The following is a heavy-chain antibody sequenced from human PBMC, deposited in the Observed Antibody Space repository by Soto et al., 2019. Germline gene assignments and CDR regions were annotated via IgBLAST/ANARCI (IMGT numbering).Heavy chain of an antibody. CDR2: TYYRSKWYN. D-gene: IGHD3-22*01. CDR1: GDSVSSNSAA. Sequence: SQPLSLTCAISGDSVSSNSAAWNWIRQSPSRGLEWLGRTYYRSKWYNDYAVSVKSRITINPDTSKNQFSLQLNSVTPEDTAVYYCARELYYYDSSGYPPFDYWGQGTLVTVSS. V-gene: IGHV6-1*01. J-gene: IGHJ4*02. CDR3: ARELYYYDSSGYPPFDY.